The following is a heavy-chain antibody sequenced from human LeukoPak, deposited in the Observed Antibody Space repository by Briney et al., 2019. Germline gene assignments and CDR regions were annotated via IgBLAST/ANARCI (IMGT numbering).Heavy chain of an antibody. CDR3: AKGGGTGYSSSWYSN. J-gene: IGHJ4*02. Sequence: GGSLRLSCAASGFTFSSSGMSWVRQAPGKGLEWVSTISASGDNTYYADSVKGRFTISRDNAKNSPYLQMNSLRPEDTALYYCAKGGGTGYSSSWYSNWGQGTLVTVSS. CDR2: ISASGDNT. CDR1: GFTFSSSG. D-gene: IGHD6-13*01. V-gene: IGHV3-23*01.